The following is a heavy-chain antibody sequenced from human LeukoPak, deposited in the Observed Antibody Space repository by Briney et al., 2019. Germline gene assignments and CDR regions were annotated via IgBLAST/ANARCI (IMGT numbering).Heavy chain of an antibody. J-gene: IGHJ6*03. Sequence: GGSLRLSCAASGFTLSSYAMHWVRQAPGKGLEYVSAISSNGGSTYYANSVKGRFTISRDNSKNTLYLQMGSLRAEDMAVYYCARDLYYDSSGYSSLSNYYYYYYMDVWGKGTTVTVSS. V-gene: IGHV3-64*01. D-gene: IGHD3-22*01. CDR2: ISSNGGST. CDR3: ARDLYYDSSGYSSLSNYYYYYYMDV. CDR1: GFTLSSYA.